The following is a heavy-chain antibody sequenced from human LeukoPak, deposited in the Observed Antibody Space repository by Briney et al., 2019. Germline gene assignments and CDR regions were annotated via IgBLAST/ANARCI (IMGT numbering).Heavy chain of an antibody. CDR1: GFTFSSYS. V-gene: IGHV3-21*01. J-gene: IGHJ4*02. Sequence: KPGGSLRLSCAASGFTFSSYSMNWVRQAPGKGLEWVSSISSSSSYIYYADSVKGRFTISRDNAKNSLYLQMNSLRAEDTAVYSCARERAARPQYYFDYWGQGTLVTVSS. D-gene: IGHD6-6*01. CDR3: ARERAARPQYYFDY. CDR2: ISSSSSYI.